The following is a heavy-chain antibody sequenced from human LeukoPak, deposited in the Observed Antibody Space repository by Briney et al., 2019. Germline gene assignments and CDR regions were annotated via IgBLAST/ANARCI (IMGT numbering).Heavy chain of an antibody. V-gene: IGHV4-4*02. CDR1: GGSISSSNW. J-gene: IGHJ4*02. Sequence: SETLSLTCAVSGGSISSSNWWSWVRQPPGKGLEWIGEIYHSGSTNYNPSLKSRVTISVDKSKNQFSLKLSSVTAADTAVYYCARGGFNYYDSSGYYYTLDYWGQGTLVTVSS. D-gene: IGHD3-22*01. CDR3: ARGGFNYYDSSGYYYTLDY. CDR2: IYHSGST.